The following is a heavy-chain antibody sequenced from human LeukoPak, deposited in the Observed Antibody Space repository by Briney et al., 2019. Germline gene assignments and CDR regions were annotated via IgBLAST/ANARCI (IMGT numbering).Heavy chain of an antibody. D-gene: IGHD3-10*01. CDR1: GFGLSVLS. Sequence: ASVKVSCKISGFGLSVLSIHWMRQAPGKGLEWVGGIRPETGEPIFAQKFRGRVTITEDTFTDTGYLELSTLRSEDTAVYYCARSVFPYYSGSGSPYNVDVRQNSYFDFWGQGTLVTVSS. CDR2: IRPETGEP. CDR3: ARSVFPYYSGSGSPYNVDVRQNSYFDF. J-gene: IGHJ4*02. V-gene: IGHV1-24*01.